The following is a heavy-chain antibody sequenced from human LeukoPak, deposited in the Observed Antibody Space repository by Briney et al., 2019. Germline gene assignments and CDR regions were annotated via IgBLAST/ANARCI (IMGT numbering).Heavy chain of an antibody. V-gene: IGHV1-69*05. J-gene: IGHJ4*02. Sequence: SVKVSCKASGGTFSSYAISWVRQAPGQGLEWMGGIIPIFGTANYAQKFQGRVTITTDESTSTAYMELSSLRSEDTAVYYCASALRKRELWPSKFDYWGQGTLVTVSS. CDR2: IIPIFGTA. CDR3: ASALRKRELWPSKFDY. CDR1: GGTFSSYA. D-gene: IGHD5-18*01.